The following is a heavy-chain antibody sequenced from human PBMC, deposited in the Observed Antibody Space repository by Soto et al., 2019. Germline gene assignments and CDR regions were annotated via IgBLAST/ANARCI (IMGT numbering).Heavy chain of an antibody. D-gene: IGHD3-9*01. J-gene: IGHJ5*02. Sequence: SETLSLTCAVSGYSISSGYYWGLIRQPPGKGLEWIGSIYHSGSTYYNPSLKSRVTISVDTSKNQFSLKLSSVTAADTAVYYCARGPAYYDILTGRTPGWFDPWGQGTLVTVSS. CDR1: GYSISSGYY. V-gene: IGHV4-38-2*01. CDR2: IYHSGST. CDR3: ARGPAYYDILTGRTPGWFDP.